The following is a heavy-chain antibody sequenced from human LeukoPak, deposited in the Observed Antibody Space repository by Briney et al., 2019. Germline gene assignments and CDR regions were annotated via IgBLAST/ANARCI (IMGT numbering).Heavy chain of an antibody. V-gene: IGHV4-4*07. D-gene: IGHD3-22*01. Sequence: SETLSLTCTVSGGSISSYYWSWLRQPAGKGLEWIGRIYSSGSTNYNPSLKSRVTMSVDTSKNPSSLKLSCVTAADTAVYYCARDSGGARYYYDSSGYYLGDYFDYWGQGTLVTVSS. J-gene: IGHJ4*02. CDR3: ARDSGGARYYYDSSGYYLGDYFDY. CDR1: GGSISSYY. CDR2: IYSSGST.